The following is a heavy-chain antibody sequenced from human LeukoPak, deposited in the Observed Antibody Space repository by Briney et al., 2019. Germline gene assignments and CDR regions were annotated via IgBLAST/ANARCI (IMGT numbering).Heavy chain of an antibody. V-gene: IGHV1-18*01. CDR3: ARDHSSSWYPGNWFDP. D-gene: IGHD6-13*01. CDR1: GYTFTSDG. Sequence: GASVKVSCKASGYTFTSDGISWVRQAPGQGLEWMGWISAYNGNTNYAQKLQGRVTMTTDTSTSTAYMELRSLRSDDTAVYYCARDHSSSWYPGNWFDPWGQGTLVTVSS. J-gene: IGHJ5*02. CDR2: ISAYNGNT.